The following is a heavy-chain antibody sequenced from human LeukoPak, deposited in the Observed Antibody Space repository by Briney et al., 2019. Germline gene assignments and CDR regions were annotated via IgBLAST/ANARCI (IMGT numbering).Heavy chain of an antibody. CDR1: GITFSQYW. J-gene: IGHJ4*02. Sequence: GGSLRLSCAASGITFSQYWMSWVRQAPGKGLEWVSAISGSGGSTYYADSVKGRFTISRDNSKNTLYLQMNSLRAEDTAVYYCAEGEVYGFGERWGQGTLVTVSS. D-gene: IGHD3-10*01. V-gene: IGHV3-23*01. CDR3: AEGEVYGFGER. CDR2: ISGSGGST.